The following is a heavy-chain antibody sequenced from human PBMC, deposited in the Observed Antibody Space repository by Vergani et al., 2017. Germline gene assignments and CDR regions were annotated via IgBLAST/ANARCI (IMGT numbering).Heavy chain of an antibody. CDR2: IYPGDSDT. V-gene: IGHV5-51*01. D-gene: IGHD6-19*01. CDR3: ARQVAVAGKWWGPYYYYGMDV. J-gene: IGHJ6*02. Sequence: EVQLVPSGAEVKKPGESLKISCKGSGYSFTSYWIGWVRQMPGKGLEWMGIIYPGDSDTRYSPSFQGHVTISADKSISTAYLQWSSLKASDTAMYYCARQVAVAGKWWGPYYYYGMDVWGQGTTVTVSS. CDR1: GYSFTSYW.